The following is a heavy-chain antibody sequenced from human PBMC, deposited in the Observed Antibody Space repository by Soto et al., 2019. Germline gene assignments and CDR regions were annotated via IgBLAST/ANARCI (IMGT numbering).Heavy chain of an antibody. Sequence: GSSVNVSCKASGYTFTSYGFSWVRQAPGQGLEWMGWINPNSGSTNYAQKLQGRVTMTEDTSISTTYMDLSRRRSDDTAVYYCARYCSSVSWYDEIWGQGTMVTVSS. D-gene: IGHD2-15*01. V-gene: IGHV1-18*01. CDR2: INPNSGST. CDR1: GYTFTSYG. CDR3: ARYCSSVSWYDEI. J-gene: IGHJ3*02.